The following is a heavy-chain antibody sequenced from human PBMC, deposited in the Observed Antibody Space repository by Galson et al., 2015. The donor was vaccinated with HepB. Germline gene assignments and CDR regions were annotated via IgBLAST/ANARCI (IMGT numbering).Heavy chain of an antibody. CDR3: AGGGGWLQFYPDAFAI. CDR1: DSTFSSYT. CDR2: ISTNGATI. J-gene: IGHJ3*02. Sequence: SLRLSCAASDSTFSSYTMNWVRQTPGKGLQWISYISTNGATIHYADSVKGRFTVARDNAKNTMWLQMNSLRAEDTAVYYCAGGGGWLQFYPDAFAIWGQGTMVIVSS. D-gene: IGHD5-24*01. V-gene: IGHV3-48*04.